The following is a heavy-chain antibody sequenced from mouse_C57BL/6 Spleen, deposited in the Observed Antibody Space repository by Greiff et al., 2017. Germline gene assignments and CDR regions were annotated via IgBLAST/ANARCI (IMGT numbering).Heavy chain of an antibody. Sequence: EVQLQQSGPELVKPGASVKISCKASGYSFTGYYMNWVKQSPEKSLEWIGEINPSTGGTTYNQKFKAKATLTVDKSSSTAYMQLKSLTSEDSAVYYCARWGYYGNYLAWFAYWGQGTLVTVSA. V-gene: IGHV1-42*01. D-gene: IGHD2-1*01. CDR3: ARWGYYGNYLAWFAY. CDR2: INPSTGGT. J-gene: IGHJ3*01. CDR1: GYSFTGYY.